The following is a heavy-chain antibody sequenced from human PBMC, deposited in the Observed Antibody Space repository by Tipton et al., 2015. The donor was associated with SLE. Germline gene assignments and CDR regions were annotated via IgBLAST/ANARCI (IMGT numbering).Heavy chain of an antibody. CDR1: AFTFSTYC. CDR2: IDQDGSEK. Sequence: SLRLSCAASAFTFSTYCMSWVRQAPGKGLEWVGKIDQDGSEKTYVDFVKGRFTISRDNAKNSLFLQRNSLRAEDTAIYFCARGRFQWLSPNWDFDLWGRGTLVTVSS. V-gene: IGHV3-7*01. CDR3: ARGRFQWLSPNWDFDL. J-gene: IGHJ2*01. D-gene: IGHD6-19*01.